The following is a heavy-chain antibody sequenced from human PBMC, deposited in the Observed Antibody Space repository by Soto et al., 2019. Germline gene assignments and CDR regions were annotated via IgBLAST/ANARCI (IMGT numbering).Heavy chain of an antibody. Sequence: SETLSLTCTVSGCSISSGGYYWSWIRQHPGKGLEWIGYIYYSGSTYYNPSLKSRVTISVDTSKDQFSLKLSSVTAADTAVYYCARYIWFGESKYFDYWGQGTLVTVSS. CDR3: ARYIWFGESKYFDY. CDR2: IYYSGST. CDR1: GCSISSGGYY. J-gene: IGHJ4*02. V-gene: IGHV4-31*03. D-gene: IGHD3-10*01.